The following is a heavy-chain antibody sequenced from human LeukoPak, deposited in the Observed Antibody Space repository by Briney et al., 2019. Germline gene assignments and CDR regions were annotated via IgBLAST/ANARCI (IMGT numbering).Heavy chain of an antibody. J-gene: IGHJ5*02. CDR3: ARETHNTGWNGDL. CDR1: GASISSYT. D-gene: IGHD1-1*01. V-gene: IGHV4-4*07. CDR2: IYSSGTT. Sequence: SETLSLTCTASGASISSYTWSWTRQPAGMGLEWIGRIYSSGTTNYNPSFESRVTMSVDTSKNQFSLKVYSVTAADTAVYYCARETHNTGWNGDLWGQGALVTVSS.